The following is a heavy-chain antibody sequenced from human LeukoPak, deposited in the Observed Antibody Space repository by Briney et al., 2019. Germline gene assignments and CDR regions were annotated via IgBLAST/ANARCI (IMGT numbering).Heavy chain of an antibody. CDR3: AKGRGYCSGGSCYSDY. CDR1: GFTFSDYG. J-gene: IGHJ4*02. D-gene: IGHD2-15*01. V-gene: IGHV3-33*06. Sequence: GRSLRLSCAASGFTFSDYGMHWVRQAPGKGLEWVAVIWNDGSYKYYVDSVKGRFTISRDNSENTLYLQMNSLRAEDTAVYYCAKGRGYCSGGSCYSDYWGQGTLVTVSS. CDR2: IWNDGSYK.